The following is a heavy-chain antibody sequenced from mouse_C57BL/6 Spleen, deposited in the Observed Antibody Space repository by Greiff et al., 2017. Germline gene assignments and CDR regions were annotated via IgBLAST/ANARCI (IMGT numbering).Heavy chain of an antibody. CDR2: ISSGGDYI. CDR3: TREGGYFDY. V-gene: IGHV5-9-1*02. CDR1: GFTFSSYA. J-gene: IGHJ2*01. Sequence: EVKVEESGEGLVKPGGSLKLSCAASGFTFSSYAMSWVRQTPEKRLEWVAYISSGGDYIYYADTVKGRFTISRDNARNTLYLQMSSLKSEDTAMYYCTREGGYFDYWGQGTTLTVSS.